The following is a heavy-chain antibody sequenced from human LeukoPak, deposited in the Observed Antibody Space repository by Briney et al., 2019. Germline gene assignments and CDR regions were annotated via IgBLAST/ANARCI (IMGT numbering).Heavy chain of an antibody. J-gene: IGHJ5*01. CDR2: IIPIIGTA. D-gene: IGHD3-3*01. CDR1: GCTFISYA. V-gene: IGHV1-69*13. Sequence: ASVKVSCKASGCTFISYAISWVRQAPGQGLEWMGGIIPIIGTATNAQKFQRRVMITADESTSTAYMELSSLRSEDTAVYYCARAGDFGSGYYFVWFDPWGQGTLVTVSS. CDR3: ARAGDFGSGYYFVWFDP.